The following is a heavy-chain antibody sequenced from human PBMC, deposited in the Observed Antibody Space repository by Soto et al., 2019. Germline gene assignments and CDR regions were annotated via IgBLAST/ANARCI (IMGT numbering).Heavy chain of an antibody. CDR3: ARERYTNYVNSFGP. CDR1: GFSISAYY. J-gene: IGHJ5*02. D-gene: IGHD2-8*01. CDR2: ISSSGSSR. Sequence: QVQLVESGGGLVKPGGSLRLSCTASGFSISAYYMYGIRQSPGKGRERLSCISSSGSSRYYADSVKGRFIISRANANNSMYLQMDILRVDDTAVYYCARERYTNYVNSFGPGGQVTLVTVSS. V-gene: IGHV3-11*01.